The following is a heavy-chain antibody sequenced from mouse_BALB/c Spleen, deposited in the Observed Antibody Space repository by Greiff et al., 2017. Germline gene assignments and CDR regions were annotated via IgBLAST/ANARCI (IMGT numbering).Heavy chain of an antibody. CDR2: ISSGSSTI. D-gene: IGHD1-1*02. Sequence: EVQRVESGGGLVQPGGSRKLSCAASGFTFSSFGMHWVRQAPEKGLEWVAYISSGSSTIYYADTVKGRFTISRDNPKNTLFLQMTSLRSEDTAMYYCARSGWGYYFDYWGQGTTLTVSS. CDR1: GFTFSSFG. V-gene: IGHV5-17*02. J-gene: IGHJ2*01. CDR3: ARSGWGYYFDY.